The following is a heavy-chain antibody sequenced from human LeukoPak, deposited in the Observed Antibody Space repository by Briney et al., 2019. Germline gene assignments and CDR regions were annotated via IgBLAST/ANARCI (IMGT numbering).Heavy chain of an antibody. CDR2: ISAYNGNT. D-gene: IGHD2-8*01. J-gene: IGHJ4*02. CDR1: GGTFNSYA. Sequence: ASVKVSCKASGGTFNSYAISWVRQAPGQGLEWMGWISAYNGNTNYAQKLQGRVTMTTDTSTSTAYMELRSLRSDDTAVYYCARDGVRATYFDYWGQGTLVTVSS. V-gene: IGHV1-18*01. CDR3: ARDGVRATYFDY.